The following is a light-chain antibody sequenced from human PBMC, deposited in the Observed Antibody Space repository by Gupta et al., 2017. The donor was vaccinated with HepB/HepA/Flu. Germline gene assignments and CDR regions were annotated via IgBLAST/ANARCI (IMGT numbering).Light chain of an antibody. J-gene: IGLJ1*01. V-gene: IGLV10-54*04. CDR2: LNN. Sequence: GLTLPPPVSKDLRQTATLTCTGSSNTVGNEGAAWLQQHEGHPPKLQDYLNNNRATGISERVSASRTGNTASMSITELQPEDEADYFGSAWDSSHNAHVFGSGTKVTVL. CDR3: SAWDSSHNAHV. CDR1: SNTVGNEG.